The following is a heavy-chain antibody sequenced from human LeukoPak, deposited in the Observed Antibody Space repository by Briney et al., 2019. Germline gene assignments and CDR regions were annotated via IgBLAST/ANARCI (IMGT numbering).Heavy chain of an antibody. CDR2: ISGGTT. V-gene: IGHV3-49*03. D-gene: IGHD6-19*01. J-gene: IGHJ4*02. CDR3: SRGSGWLSVY. Sequence: GGSLRPSCTASGFTFGDYLMSWFRQAPGKGLEWIGFISGGTTEYAASVKGRFTISRDDSTSIAYLQMDSLTTEDTAVYYCSRGSGWLSVYWGQGTLVTVSS. CDR1: GFTFGDYL.